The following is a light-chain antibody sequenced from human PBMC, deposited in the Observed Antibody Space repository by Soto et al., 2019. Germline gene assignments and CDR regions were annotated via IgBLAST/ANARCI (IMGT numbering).Light chain of an antibody. CDR1: SSNIGAGYD. J-gene: IGLJ3*02. Sequence: QSVLTQPPSVSGAPGQRVTISCTGSSSNIGAGYDVPWYQQLPGTAPKLLIYGSSNRPSGVPDRFSGSKSGTSASLAISGLPAEDEADYYCQSYASSLSGWVFGGGTKLTVL. CDR3: QSYASSLSGWV. CDR2: GSS. V-gene: IGLV1-40*01.